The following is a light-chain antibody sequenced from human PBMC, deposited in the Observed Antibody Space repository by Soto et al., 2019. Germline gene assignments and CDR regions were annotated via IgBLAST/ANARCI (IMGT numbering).Light chain of an antibody. V-gene: IGLV3-1*01. CDR3: QAWDSSTVV. CDR1: KLGNKY. CDR2: QDT. Sequence: SYELTQPPSVSVSPGHKASITCSGDKLGNKYSCWYQQKPGQSPVLVIYQDTERPSGIPERFAGSNSGNTATLTISGTQAMDEADYYCQAWDSSTVVFGGGTKLTVL. J-gene: IGLJ2*01.